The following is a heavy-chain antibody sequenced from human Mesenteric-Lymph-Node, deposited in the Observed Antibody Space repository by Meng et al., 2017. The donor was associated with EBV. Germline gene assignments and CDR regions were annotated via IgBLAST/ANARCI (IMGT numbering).Heavy chain of an antibody. J-gene: IGHJ4*02. V-gene: IGHV4-34*01. D-gene: IGHD1-1*01. Sequence: HVSLHAWRAGLLEPSDTLSLTRAASGGAFSGYHWSWIRQPPGKGLEYIGEISQSGDTNYNPSLKSRVTISVDKSKNQFSLKLSSVTAADTAVYYCASYATLDPLSWGQGTLVTVSS. CDR1: GGAFSGYH. CDR3: ASYATLDPLS. CDR2: ISQSGDT.